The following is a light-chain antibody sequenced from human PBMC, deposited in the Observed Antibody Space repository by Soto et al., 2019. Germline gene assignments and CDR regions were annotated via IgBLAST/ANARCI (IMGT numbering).Light chain of an antibody. CDR3: QHYNDWPPTWT. CDR1: QSVSSK. CDR2: SAS. V-gene: IGKV3-15*01. J-gene: IGKJ1*01. Sequence: EIVMTQSPATLSVSPGERATLSCRASQSVSSKLAWYQQQPGQPPRVLIYSASTRASGIPARFSGSGSGTEFTLTISSLQSEDFAVYYGQHYNDWPPTWTFGQGTRVEIK.